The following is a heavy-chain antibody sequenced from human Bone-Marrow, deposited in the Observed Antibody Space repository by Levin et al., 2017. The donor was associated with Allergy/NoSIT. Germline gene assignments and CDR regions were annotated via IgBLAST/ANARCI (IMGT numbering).Heavy chain of an antibody. CDR3: ARYRDYYGSGSHLVDL. CDR1: GFMFSIYW. V-gene: IGHV3-7*01. D-gene: IGHD3-10*01. CDR2: IKKDGSEK. Sequence: GGSLRLSCAASGFMFSIYWMSWVRQAPGKGLEWVANIKKDGSEKYYVDSVKGRFTISRDNAKKSMYLQVNSLRVEDTAVYYCARYRDYYGSGSHLVDLWGLGTTVTVSS. J-gene: IGHJ6*02.